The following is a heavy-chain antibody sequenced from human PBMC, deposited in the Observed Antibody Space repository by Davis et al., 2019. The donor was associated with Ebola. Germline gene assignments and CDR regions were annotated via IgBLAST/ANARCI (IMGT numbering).Heavy chain of an antibody. V-gene: IGHV3-48*02. J-gene: IGHJ6*02. CDR3: ARLYSSSSPFGGYYYYGMDV. D-gene: IGHD6-6*01. Sequence: GGSLRLSCAASGFTFSSYTMNWVRQAPGKGLEWVSYISSSSSTIYYADSVKGRFTISRDNAKNSLYLQMHSLRDEDTAVYYCARLYSSSSPFGGYYYYGMDVWGQGTTVTVSS. CDR1: GFTFSSYT. CDR2: ISSSSSTI.